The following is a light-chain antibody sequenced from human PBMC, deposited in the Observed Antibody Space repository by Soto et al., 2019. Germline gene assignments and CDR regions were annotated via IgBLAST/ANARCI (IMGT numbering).Light chain of an antibody. CDR3: MQGTYWPPWT. Sequence: DVVLTQSPLSLPVTLGQPASISCRSSQSLVDSDGNTYLNWFQQRPGQSPRRLIYKVSNRDSGVPDRFSGGGSGTDLTLKISRVEAEDVGVYYCMQGTYWPPWTFGQGTKVEIK. CDR1: QSLVDSDGNTY. CDR2: KVS. J-gene: IGKJ1*01. V-gene: IGKV2-30*01.